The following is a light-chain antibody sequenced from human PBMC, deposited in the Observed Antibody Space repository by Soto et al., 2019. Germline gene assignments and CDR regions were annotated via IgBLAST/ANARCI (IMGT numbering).Light chain of an antibody. Sequence: DIHITQYTTPLSASVGDRVTITCRASQSISIWLAWYQQKPGKAPNLLIHDASSLESGVPSRFSGSGSGTEFTLTISSLQPDDFATYYCQQYSSYWTFGQGTKVDIK. V-gene: IGKV1-5*01. CDR3: QQYSSYWT. CDR2: DAS. J-gene: IGKJ1*01. CDR1: QSISIW.